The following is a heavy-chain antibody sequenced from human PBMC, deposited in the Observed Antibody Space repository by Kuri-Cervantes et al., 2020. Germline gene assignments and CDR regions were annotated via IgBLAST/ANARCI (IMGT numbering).Heavy chain of an antibody. V-gene: IGHV1-2*02. CDR3: ARDGGKPNYYYFMDV. CDR1: GYTFTGYY. D-gene: IGHD2-15*01. CDR2: INPNSGGT. Sequence: ASVKVSCKASGYTFTGYYMHWVRQAPGQGLEWMGWINPNSGGTNYAQKFQGRVTMTTDTSTSTAYMELRSLSSDDTAVYFCARDGGKPNYYYFMDVWGKGTTVTVSS. J-gene: IGHJ6*03.